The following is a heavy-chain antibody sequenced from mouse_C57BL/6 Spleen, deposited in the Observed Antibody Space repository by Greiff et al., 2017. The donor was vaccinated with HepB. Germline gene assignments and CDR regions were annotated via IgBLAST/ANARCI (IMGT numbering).Heavy chain of an antibody. CDR2: INPGSGGT. CDR3: ANGNHYYAMDY. CDR1: GYAFTNYL. Sequence: VQLQQSGAELVRPGTSVKVSCKASGYAFTNYLIEWVKQRPGQGLEWIGVINPGSGGTNYNEKFKGKATLTADKSSSTAYMQLSSLTSEDSAVYFCANGNHYYAMDYWGQGTSVTVSS. V-gene: IGHV1-54*01. D-gene: IGHD2-1*01. J-gene: IGHJ4*01.